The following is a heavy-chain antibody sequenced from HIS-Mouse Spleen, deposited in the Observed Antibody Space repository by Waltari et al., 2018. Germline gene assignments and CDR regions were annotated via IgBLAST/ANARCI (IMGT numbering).Heavy chain of an antibody. CDR1: AGPISSSSYY. Sequence: QLQLQESGPGLVKPSETLSLTCTVSAGPISSSSYYRVWIRQPPGKGLEWIGSIYYSGSTYYNPSLKSRVTISVDTSKNQFSLKLSSVTAADTAVYYCAREIPYSSSWYDWYFDLWGRGTLVTVSS. V-gene: IGHV4-39*07. D-gene: IGHD6-13*01. CDR3: AREIPYSSSWYDWYFDL. CDR2: IYYSGST. J-gene: IGHJ2*01.